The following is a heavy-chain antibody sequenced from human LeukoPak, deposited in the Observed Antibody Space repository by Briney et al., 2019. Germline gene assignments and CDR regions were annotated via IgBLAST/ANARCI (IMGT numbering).Heavy chain of an antibody. CDR1: GFTFSSYE. Sequence: PGGSLRLSCAASGFTFSSYEMNWVRQAPGKGLEWVSYISSSGSTIYYADAVKGRFTIYRDNAKNSLYLQMNSLRAEDTAVYYRATGIAARPGGSFDEWGQGTLVTVSS. J-gene: IGHJ4*02. V-gene: IGHV3-48*03. CDR2: ISSSGSTI. D-gene: IGHD6-6*01. CDR3: ATGIAARPGGSFDE.